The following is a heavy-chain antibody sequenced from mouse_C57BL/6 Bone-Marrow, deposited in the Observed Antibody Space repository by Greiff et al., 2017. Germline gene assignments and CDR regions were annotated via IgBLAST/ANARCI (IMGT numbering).Heavy chain of an antibody. J-gene: IGHJ1*03. CDR2: ISSGGSYT. D-gene: IGHD1-1*01. CDR3: ARQTNYGSSYEYFDV. CDR1: GFTFSSYG. V-gene: IGHV5-6*01. Sequence: EVQGVESGGDLVKPGGSLKLSCAASGFTFSSYGMSWVRQTPDKRLEWVATISSGGSYTYYPDSVKGRFTISRDNGKNTLYRQMSSLKSEDTSMYYCARQTNYGSSYEYFDVWGTGTTVTVSS.